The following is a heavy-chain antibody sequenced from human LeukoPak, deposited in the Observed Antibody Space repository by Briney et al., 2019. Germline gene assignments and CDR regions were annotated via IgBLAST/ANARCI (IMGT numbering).Heavy chain of an antibody. D-gene: IGHD1-26*01. CDR1: GGSFRGYY. J-gene: IGHJ4*02. Sequence: SETLSLTCAVYGGSFRGYYWSWIRQPPGKGLEGVGEINHIGSNNYNPCLKSRVTISVDTSKNQFSLKLSSVTAADTAVYYCARSRRVGVSSRAFDYWGQGTLVTVSS. V-gene: IGHV4-34*01. CDR2: INHIGSN. CDR3: ARSRRVGVSSRAFDY.